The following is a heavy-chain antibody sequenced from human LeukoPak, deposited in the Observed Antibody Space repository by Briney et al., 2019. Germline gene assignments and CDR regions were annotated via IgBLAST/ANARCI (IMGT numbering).Heavy chain of an antibody. D-gene: IGHD3-22*01. CDR2: ISSSGSTI. V-gene: IGHV3-48*03. CDR3: ARGALEGITMIPKGDDAFDI. J-gene: IGHJ3*02. CDR1: GFTFSSYE. Sequence: GGSLRLSCAASGFTFSSYEMNWVRQAPGKGLEWVSSISSSGSTIYYADSVKGRFTISRDNAKNSLYLQMNSLRAEDTAVYYCARGALEGITMIPKGDDAFDIWGQGTMVTVSS.